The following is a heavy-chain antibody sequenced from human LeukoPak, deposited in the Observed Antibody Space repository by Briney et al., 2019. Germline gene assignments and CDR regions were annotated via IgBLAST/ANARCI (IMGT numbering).Heavy chain of an antibody. CDR3: ARISSGWYFDY. D-gene: IGHD6-19*01. J-gene: IGHJ4*02. CDR2: ISAYNGNT. V-gene: IGHV1-18*01. CDR1: GYTFTSYG. Sequence: ASVKVSYKASGYTFTSYGISWVRQAPGQGLEWMGWISAYNGNTNYAQKLQGRVTMTTDTSTSTAYMELSSLSSEDTAVYYCARISSGWYFDYWGQGTLVTVSS.